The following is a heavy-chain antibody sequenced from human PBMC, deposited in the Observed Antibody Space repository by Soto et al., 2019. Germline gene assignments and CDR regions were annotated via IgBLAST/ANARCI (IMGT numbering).Heavy chain of an antibody. CDR2: ISSNGGST. D-gene: IGHD3-22*01. Sequence: PGGSLRLSCSASGFTFSSYAMHWVRQAPGKGLEYVSAISSNGGSTYYADSVKGRFTISRDNSKNTLYLQMSSLRAEDTAVYYCVKDSNPNQDYYDSSGSPGYFDYWGQGTLVTVSS. CDR1: GFTFSSYA. J-gene: IGHJ4*02. V-gene: IGHV3-64D*06. CDR3: VKDSNPNQDYYDSSGSPGYFDY.